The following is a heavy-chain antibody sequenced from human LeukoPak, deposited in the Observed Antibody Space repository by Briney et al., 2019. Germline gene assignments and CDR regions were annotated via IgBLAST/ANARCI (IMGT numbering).Heavy chain of an antibody. CDR1: GGXFSGYY. D-gene: IGHD2-2*01. CDR3: ARGPYCSSTSCLFDY. V-gene: IGHV4-34*01. J-gene: IGHJ4*02. CDR2: INHSGST. Sequence: SETLSLTCGVYGGXFSGYYCSWIRQPPGKGLEWIGEINHSGSTNYNPSLKSRVTISVDTSKNQFSLKLSSVTAADTAVYYCARGPYCSSTSCLFDYWGQGTLVTVSS.